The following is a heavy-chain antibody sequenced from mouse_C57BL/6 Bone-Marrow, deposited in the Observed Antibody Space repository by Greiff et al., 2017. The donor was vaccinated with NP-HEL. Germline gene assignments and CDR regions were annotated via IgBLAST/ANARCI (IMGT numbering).Heavy chain of an antibody. Sequence: EVQLVESGGGLVQPKGSLKLSCAASGFSFNTYAMNWVRQAPGKGLEWVARIRSKSNNYATYYADSLKDRFTISRDDSESMLYLQMNNLKAEDTAMYYGVRQGYDGYYLDYWGQGTTLTGSS. CDR3: VRQGYDGYYLDY. J-gene: IGHJ2*01. V-gene: IGHV10-1*01. D-gene: IGHD2-3*01. CDR2: IRSKSNNYAT. CDR1: GFSFNTYA.